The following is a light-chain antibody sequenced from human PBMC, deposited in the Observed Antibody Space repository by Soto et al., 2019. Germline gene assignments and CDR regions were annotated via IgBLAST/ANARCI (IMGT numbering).Light chain of an antibody. CDR3: QQRSNWPPLT. V-gene: IGKV3-11*01. CDR2: DAS. J-gene: IGKJ4*01. Sequence: IVLTQSPATLSLSPWERATLSCRASQSVSSYLAWYQQKPGQAPRLLIYDASNRATGIPARFSGSGSGTDFTLTISSLEPEDFAVYYCQQRSNWPPLTFGGGTKVDI. CDR1: QSVSSY.